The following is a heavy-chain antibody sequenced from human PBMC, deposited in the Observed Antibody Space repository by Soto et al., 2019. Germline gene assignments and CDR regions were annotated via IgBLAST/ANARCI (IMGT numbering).Heavy chain of an antibody. CDR3: ARAQSRGYSSWSAP. CDR1: GGSVSSYY. V-gene: IGHV4-59*02. D-gene: IGHD6-13*01. CDR2: IYYSGGT. Sequence: SETLSLTCTVSGGSVSSYYWSWIRQPPGKGLEWIGYIYYSGGTKYNPSLKSRVTISLDTSKNQFSLKLSSVTAADTAVYFCARAQSRGYSSWSAPWGQGTLVTVSS. J-gene: IGHJ5*02.